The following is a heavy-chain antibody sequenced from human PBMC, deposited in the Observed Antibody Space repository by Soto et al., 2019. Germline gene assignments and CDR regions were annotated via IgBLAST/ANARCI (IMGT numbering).Heavy chain of an antibody. D-gene: IGHD5-18*01. CDR3: ARPAGVGSHGRFAY. J-gene: IGHJ4*02. Sequence: PGGSLRLCCAASGFTFSDYYMSWIRQAPGKGLEWISYITSSGTTISYADSVKGRFTISRDNAKNSLYLQMNSLRDEDTAVYYCARPAGVGSHGRFAYWGQGTPVTVSS. V-gene: IGHV3-11*01. CDR2: ITSSGTTI. CDR1: GFTFSDYY.